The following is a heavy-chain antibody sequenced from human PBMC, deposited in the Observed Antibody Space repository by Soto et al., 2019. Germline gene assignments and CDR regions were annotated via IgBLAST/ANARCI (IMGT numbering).Heavy chain of an antibody. D-gene: IGHD3-22*01. J-gene: IGHJ3*02. Sequence: QVQLVQSGAEVKKPGSSVKVSCKASGGTFSSYAISWVRQAPGQGLEWMGGIIPIFGTANYAQKFQGRVTITAGESTSTAYMELSSLRSEDTAVYYCARDRGSYYDSSACFDIWGQGTMVTVSS. V-gene: IGHV1-69*01. CDR1: GGTFSSYA. CDR3: ARDRGSYYDSSACFDI. CDR2: IIPIFGTA.